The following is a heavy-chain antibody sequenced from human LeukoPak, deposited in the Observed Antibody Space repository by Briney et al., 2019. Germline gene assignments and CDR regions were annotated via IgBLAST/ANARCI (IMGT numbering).Heavy chain of an antibody. V-gene: IGHV4-39*01. Sequence: SETLTLTCTVSGGSISSSSYYWAWFRQPPEKGLEWFWSIYYTGTTYYTPSLKSRVTTSVDTSKSHFFLKLRSVTAADTAVYYCARLYSTGWYVFDSSGPGTLVTVSS. CDR1: GGSISSSSYY. CDR2: IYYTGTT. D-gene: IGHD6-19*01. J-gene: IGHJ4*01. CDR3: ARLYSTGWYVFDS.